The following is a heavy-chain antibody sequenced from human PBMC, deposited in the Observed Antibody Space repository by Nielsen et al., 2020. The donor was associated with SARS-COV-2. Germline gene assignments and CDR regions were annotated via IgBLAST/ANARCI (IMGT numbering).Heavy chain of an antibody. J-gene: IGHJ4*02. D-gene: IGHD6-13*01. CDR2: ISWNSGSI. CDR3: AKDQSAGTGGY. V-gene: IGHV3-9*01. Sequence: GGSLRLSCAASGFTFDDYAMHWVRQAPGKGLEWVSGISWNSGSIGYADSVKGRFTISRDNAKNSLYLQMSSLRAEDTALYYCAKDQSAGTGGYWGQGTLVTVSS. CDR1: GFTFDDYA.